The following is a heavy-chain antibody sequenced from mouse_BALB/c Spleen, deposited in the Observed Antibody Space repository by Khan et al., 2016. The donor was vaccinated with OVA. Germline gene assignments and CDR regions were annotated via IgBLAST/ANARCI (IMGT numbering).Heavy chain of an antibody. CDR2: LSYNGST. Sequence: EVQLQESGPGLVKPSQSLSLTCNVTGYSITSGDGWKWIRKFPGNKLECVGFLSYNGSTNYNQYFKSRISITRDKSNNQSFLQFNSVTTEDTSAHVCARTARLKYWGQGTTLTVSS. D-gene: IGHD1-2*01. V-gene: IGHV3-2*02. CDR3: ARTARLKY. CDR1: GYSITSGDG. J-gene: IGHJ2*01.